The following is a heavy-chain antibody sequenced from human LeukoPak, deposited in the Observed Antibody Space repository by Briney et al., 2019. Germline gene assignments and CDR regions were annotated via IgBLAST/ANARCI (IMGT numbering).Heavy chain of an antibody. CDR3: ARSHMVRGVIDI. Sequence: GGSLRLFCAASGFTFSSYGMHWVRQAPGKGLEWVAFIRYDGSNKYYADSVKGRFTISRDNSKNTLYLQMNSLRAEDTAVYYCARSHMVRGVIDIWGQGTMVTVSS. D-gene: IGHD3-10*01. V-gene: IGHV3-30*02. CDR1: GFTFSSYG. CDR2: IRYDGSNK. J-gene: IGHJ3*02.